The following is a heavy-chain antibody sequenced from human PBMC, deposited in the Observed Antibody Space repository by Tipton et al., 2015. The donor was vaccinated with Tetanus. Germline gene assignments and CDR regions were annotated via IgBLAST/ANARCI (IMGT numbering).Heavy chain of an antibody. D-gene: IGHD5-12*01. J-gene: IGHJ4*02. Sequence: TLSLTCTVSGGLITTGGYSWGWIRQPPGQGLEWLGYIYQTDSTYYNPSVRSRLTLSLQRSKNQVSLKLNSITAADTAVYYCVRGRGPGAYSFGFEHWGQGALVAVSS. V-gene: IGHV4-30-2*01. CDR3: VRGRGPGAYSFGFEH. CDR2: IYQTDST. CDR1: GGLITTGGYS.